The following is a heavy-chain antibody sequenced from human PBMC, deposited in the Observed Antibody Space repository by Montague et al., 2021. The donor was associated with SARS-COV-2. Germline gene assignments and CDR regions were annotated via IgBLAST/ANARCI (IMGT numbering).Heavy chain of an antibody. Sequence: SLRLSCAASGFTFSSYAMSWVRQAPVKGLEWVSAISGSGGSTYYXDSXHGRFTISRDNSKNTLYLQMNSLRAEDTAVYYCAKDWELRYFDWLSHGWFDPWGQGTLVTVSS. V-gene: IGHV3-23*01. CDR3: AKDWELRYFDWLSHGWFDP. CDR2: ISGSGGST. D-gene: IGHD3-9*01. CDR1: GFTFSSYA. J-gene: IGHJ5*02.